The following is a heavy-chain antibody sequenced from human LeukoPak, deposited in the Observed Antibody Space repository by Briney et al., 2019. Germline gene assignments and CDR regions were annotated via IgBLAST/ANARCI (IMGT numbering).Heavy chain of an antibody. CDR2: ISSSGSTI. CDR3: ARVLQWYYDSWSGNYGMDV. J-gene: IGHJ6*02. V-gene: IGHV3-48*03. Sequence: PGGSLRLSCAASGFTFSSYEMNWVRQAPGKGLEWVSYISSSGSTIYYADSVKGRFTISRDNAKNSLYLQMNSLRAEDTAVYYCARVLQWYYDSWSGNYGMDVWGQGTTVTVSS. D-gene: IGHD3-3*01. CDR1: GFTFSSYE.